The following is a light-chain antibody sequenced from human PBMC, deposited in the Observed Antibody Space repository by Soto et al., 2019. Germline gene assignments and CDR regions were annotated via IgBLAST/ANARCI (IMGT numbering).Light chain of an antibody. Sequence: IQMTQSPSSLSASVEDRVIITCRASQSISNHLNWYQQKPGKAPKLLIFAASSLQSGVPSRFSGSRSGPDFTLTISSLQPEDFANYYCPQSYSSPPTFGQGTKLDIK. CDR3: PQSYSSPPT. V-gene: IGKV1-39*01. J-gene: IGKJ1*01. CDR1: QSISNH. CDR2: AAS.